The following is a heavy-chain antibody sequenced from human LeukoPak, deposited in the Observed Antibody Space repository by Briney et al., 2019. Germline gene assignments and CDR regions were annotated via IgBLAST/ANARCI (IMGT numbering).Heavy chain of an antibody. J-gene: IGHJ4*02. CDR1: GGSISSYY. V-gene: IGHV4-4*07. D-gene: IGHD2-15*01. CDR3: ARDTEYCSGGSCYLESLFDY. Sequence: SETLSLTCTVSGGSISSYYWSWIRQPAGKGLEWLGRIYTSGSTNYNPSLKSRVTMSVDTSKNQFSLKLSSVTAADTAVYYCARDTEYCSGGSCYLESLFDYWGQGTLVTVSS. CDR2: IYTSGST.